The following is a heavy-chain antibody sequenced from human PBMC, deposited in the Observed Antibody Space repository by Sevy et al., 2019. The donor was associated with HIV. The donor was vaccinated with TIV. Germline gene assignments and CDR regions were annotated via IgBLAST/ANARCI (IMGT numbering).Heavy chain of an antibody. Sequence: GGSLRLSCAASGFTFSDYAMSWVRQAPGKGLEWVSTISGSGGSTDYADSMKGRFTISRDNSKNTMYLQMNSLRAGDTAIYHCAKLYDFWSGYPDYWGQGTLVTVSS. V-gene: IGHV3-23*01. CDR1: GFTFSDYA. CDR3: AKLYDFWSGYPDY. CDR2: ISGSGGST. J-gene: IGHJ4*02. D-gene: IGHD3-3*01.